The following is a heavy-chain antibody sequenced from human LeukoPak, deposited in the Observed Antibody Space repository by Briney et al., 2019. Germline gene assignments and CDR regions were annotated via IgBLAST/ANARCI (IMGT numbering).Heavy chain of an antibody. V-gene: IGHV4-34*01. CDR1: GGSFSGYY. J-gene: IGHJ4*02. Sequence: SETLSLTCAVYGGSFSGYYWSWIRQPPGKGLEWIGEINHSGSTNYNPSLKSRVTISVDTSKNQFSLKLSSVTAADTAVYYCARDCITMVQGVIIHYFDYWGQGTLVTVSS. CDR3: ARDCITMVQGVIIHYFDY. CDR2: INHSGST. D-gene: IGHD3-10*01.